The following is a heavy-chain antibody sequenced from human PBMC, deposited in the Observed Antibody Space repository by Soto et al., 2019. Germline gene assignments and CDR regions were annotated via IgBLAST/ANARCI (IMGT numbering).Heavy chain of an antibody. V-gene: IGHV4-59*01. Sequence: SETLSLTCTVSGGSISSYYWSWIRQPPGKGLEWIGYIYYSGSTNYNPSLKSRVTISVDTSKNQFSLKLSSVTAADTAVYYCARSMYSGYDYSYYYGMDVWGQGTTVTVSS. CDR3: ARSMYSGYDYSYYYGMDV. CDR2: IYYSGST. CDR1: GGSISSYY. D-gene: IGHD5-12*01. J-gene: IGHJ6*02.